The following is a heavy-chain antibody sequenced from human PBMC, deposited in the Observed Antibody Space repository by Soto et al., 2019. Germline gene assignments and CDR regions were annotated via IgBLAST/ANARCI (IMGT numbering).Heavy chain of an antibody. Sequence: ASVKVSCKASGGTFSTYTFSWVLQAPGQGLEWVGRIIPIFGTPYYSQKFQGRVTITADKSTSTVYMELSSLRSDDTAVYFCARGLECRGYCLDKPTWFAPWGQGALVTVSS. J-gene: IGHJ5*02. CDR3: ARGLECRGYCLDKPTWFAP. CDR2: IIPIFGTP. D-gene: IGHD2-15*01. CDR1: GGTFSTYT. V-gene: IGHV1-69*06.